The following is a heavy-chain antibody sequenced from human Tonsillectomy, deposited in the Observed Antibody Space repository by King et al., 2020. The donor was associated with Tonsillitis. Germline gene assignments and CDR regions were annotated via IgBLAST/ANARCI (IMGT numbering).Heavy chain of an antibody. Sequence: QLVQSGAEVKKPGSSVKVSCKASGGTFSSYAISWVRQAPGQGLEWMGGIIPIFGTANYAQKFQGRVTITADESTSTAYMGLSSLRSEDTAVYYCARESNAPRGYSYYAFDIWGQGTMVTVSS. CDR3: ARESNAPRGYSYYAFDI. CDR1: GGTFSSYA. CDR2: IIPIFGTA. D-gene: IGHD5-18*01. V-gene: IGHV1-69*01. J-gene: IGHJ3*02.